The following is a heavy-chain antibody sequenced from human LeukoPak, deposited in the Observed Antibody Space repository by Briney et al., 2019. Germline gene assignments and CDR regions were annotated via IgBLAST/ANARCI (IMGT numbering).Heavy chain of an antibody. CDR1: GYTFTGYY. CDR2: INPNSGGT. J-gene: IGHJ5*02. V-gene: IGHV1-2*02. CDR3: ARVTGTKVFWFDP. Sequence: GASVKVSCKASGYTFTGYYMHWVRQAPGQGLEWMGWINPNSGGTNYAQKFQGRVTMTRDTSISTAYMELSRLRSDDTAVYYCARVTGTKVFWFDPWGQGTLVTVSS. D-gene: IGHD1-7*01.